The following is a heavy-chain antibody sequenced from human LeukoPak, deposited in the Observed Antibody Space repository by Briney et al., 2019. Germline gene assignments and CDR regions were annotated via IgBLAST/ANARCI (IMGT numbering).Heavy chain of an antibody. CDR3: ARGPTMTYDSSGFGTFDP. J-gene: IGHJ5*02. CDR2: IYHSGST. D-gene: IGHD3-22*01. Sequence: PSETLSLTCAVSGGSISSGGYSWSWIRQPPGKGLEWIGYIYHSGSTYYNPSLKSRVTISVDRSKNQFSLKLNSVTAADTAVYYCARGPTMTYDSSGFGTFDPWGQGTLVTVSS. CDR1: GGSISSGGYS. V-gene: IGHV4-30-2*01.